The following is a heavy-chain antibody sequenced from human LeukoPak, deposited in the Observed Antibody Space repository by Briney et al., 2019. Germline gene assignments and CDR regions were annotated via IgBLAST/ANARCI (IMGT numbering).Heavy chain of an antibody. V-gene: IGHV4-61*01. D-gene: IGHD4-23*01. CDR1: GGSISSSSYY. CDR2: IYYSGST. CDR3: ARDRVDYGGNSGGFDP. J-gene: IGHJ5*02. Sequence: SETLSLTCTVSGGSISSSSYYWSWIRQPPGKGLEWIGYIYYSGSTDYNPSLKSRVTISVDTSKNQFSLKLSSVTAADTAVYYCARDRVDYGGNSGGFDPWGQGTLVTVSS.